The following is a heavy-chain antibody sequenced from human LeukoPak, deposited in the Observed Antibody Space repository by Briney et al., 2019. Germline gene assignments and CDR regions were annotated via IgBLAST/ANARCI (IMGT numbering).Heavy chain of an antibody. CDR2: IIPIFGTA. V-gene: IGHV1-69*05. Sequence: SVKVSCKASRGTFSSYAISWVRQAPGQGLEWMGGIIPIFGTANYAQKFQGRVTITTDESTSTAYMELSSLRSEDTAVYYCARDRYDILTGYYQLNWFDPWGQGTLVTVSS. CDR1: RGTFSSYA. J-gene: IGHJ5*02. D-gene: IGHD3-9*01. CDR3: ARDRYDILTGYYQLNWFDP.